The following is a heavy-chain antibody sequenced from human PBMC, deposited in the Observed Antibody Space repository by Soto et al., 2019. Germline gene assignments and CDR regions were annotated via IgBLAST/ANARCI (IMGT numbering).Heavy chain of an antibody. V-gene: IGHV4-34*01. Sequence: QVHIQQWGAGLLKPSETLSLTCAVYGGSFSDYYWSWIRQPPGKGLEWIGEMNMGGTTNYNPSLKSRVSMSVGTSNNQFSLKLTSVTAADTAVYYCARGRGDGYKQDWNFDLWGRGTLVTVSS. CDR1: GGSFSDYY. J-gene: IGHJ2*01. CDR3: ARGRGDGYKQDWNFDL. CDR2: MNMGGTT. D-gene: IGHD1-1*01.